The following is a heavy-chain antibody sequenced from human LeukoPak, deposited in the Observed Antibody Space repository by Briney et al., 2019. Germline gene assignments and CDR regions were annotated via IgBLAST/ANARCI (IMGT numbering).Heavy chain of an antibody. CDR3: ARDFCEPGGGRCYGAFDI. CDR2: IYYSGST. V-gene: IGHV4-59*01. CDR1: GVSISTYY. J-gene: IGHJ3*02. Sequence: SETLSLTCAVSGVSISTYYWSWIRQPPGKGLEWIGYIYYSGSTNYNPSLKSRVTISVDTSKNQFSLKLSSVTAADTAVYYCARDFCEPGGGRCYGAFDIWGQGTMVTVSS. D-gene: IGHD2-15*01.